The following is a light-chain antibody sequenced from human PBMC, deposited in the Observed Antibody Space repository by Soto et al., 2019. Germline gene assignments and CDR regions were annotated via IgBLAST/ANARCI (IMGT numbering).Light chain of an antibody. CDR3: QQYDNVPPNT. CDR2: DAS. Sequence: DIQVNQSPSSLSASVGDTITITCQASQDISNYLNWYQQKPGKAPQLLIYDASKLEAGVPSRFSGSGSGKDFTFTITSLQAEDFATYYCQQYDNVPPNTFGQWTKLEIK. CDR1: QDISNY. J-gene: IGKJ2*01. V-gene: IGKV1-33*01.